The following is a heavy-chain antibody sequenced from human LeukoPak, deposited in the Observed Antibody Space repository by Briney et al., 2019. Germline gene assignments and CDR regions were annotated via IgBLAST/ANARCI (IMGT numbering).Heavy chain of an antibody. J-gene: IGHJ4*02. CDR2: IIPIFGTA. CDR3: ARDRLLWFGELSYFDY. V-gene: IGHV1-69*05. Sequence: GSSVKVSCKASGGTFSSYAISWVRQAPGQGLEWMGRIIPIFGTASYAQKFQGRVTITTDESTSTAYMELSSLRSEDTAVYYCARDRLLWFGELSYFDYWGQGTLVTVSS. CDR1: GGTFSSYA. D-gene: IGHD3-10*01.